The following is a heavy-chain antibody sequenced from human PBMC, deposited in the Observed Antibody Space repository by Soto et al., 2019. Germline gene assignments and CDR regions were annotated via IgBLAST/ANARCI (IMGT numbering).Heavy chain of an antibody. V-gene: IGHV5-51*01. CDR2: IYPGDSDT. D-gene: IGHD2-15*01. CDR3: ARQRIVVVVAAHDAFDI. J-gene: IGHJ3*02. Sequence: GESLKISCKGSGYSFTSYWIGWVRQMPGKGLEWMGIIYPGDSDTRYSPSFQGQVTISADKSISTAYLQWSSLKASDTAMYYCARQRIVVVVAAHDAFDIWGQGTMVTVSS. CDR1: GYSFTSYW.